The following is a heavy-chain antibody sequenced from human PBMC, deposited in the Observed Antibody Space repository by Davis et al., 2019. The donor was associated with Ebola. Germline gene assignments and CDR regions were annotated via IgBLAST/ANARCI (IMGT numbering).Heavy chain of an antibody. V-gene: IGHV3-30*18. CDR3: AKYEVVMTSPDYFES. J-gene: IGHJ4*01. Sequence: PGGSLRLSCAASGFTFSDYAMNWVRQSPGRGLEWVALISSHSSDKYYADPVKGRFTVSRDNFKNTLYLQMNSLTLEDSAVYYCAKYEVVMTSPDYFESWGQGTLVTVSS. CDR1: GFTFSDYA. D-gene: IGHD3-16*01. CDR2: ISSHSSDK.